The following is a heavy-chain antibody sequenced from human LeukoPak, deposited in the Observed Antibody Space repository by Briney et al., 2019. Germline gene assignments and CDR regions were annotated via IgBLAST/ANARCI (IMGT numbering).Heavy chain of an antibody. J-gene: IGHJ5*02. CDR2: IYYGGST. Sequence: SETLSLTCKVSGGSISTYYWSWFRQPPGKGLEWIGYIYYGGSTNYNPSLKSRVTISVDTSKNQFSLKLSSVTAADTAVYYCAREAFNWFDPWGQGTLVTVSS. CDR1: GGSISTYY. V-gene: IGHV4-59*01. CDR3: AREAFNWFDP.